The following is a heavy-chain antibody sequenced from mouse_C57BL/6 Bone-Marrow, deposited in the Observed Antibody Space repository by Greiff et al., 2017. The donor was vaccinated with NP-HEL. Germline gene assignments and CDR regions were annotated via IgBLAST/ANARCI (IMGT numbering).Heavy chain of an antibody. D-gene: IGHD3-2*02. CDR1: GYTFTSYG. CDR2: IDPRSGNT. J-gene: IGHJ3*01. V-gene: IGHV1-81*01. CDR3: ARRGELRLFAY. Sequence: QVQLQQSGAELARPGASVKLSCKASGYTFTSYGISWVKQRTGQGLEWIGEIDPRSGNTYYNEKFKGKATLTADKSSSTAYMELRSLTSEDSAVYFCARRGELRLFAYWGQGTLVTVSA.